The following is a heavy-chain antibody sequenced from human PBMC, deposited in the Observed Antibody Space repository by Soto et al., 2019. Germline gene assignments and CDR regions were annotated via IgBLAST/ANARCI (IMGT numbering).Heavy chain of an antibody. D-gene: IGHD3-22*01. V-gene: IGHV4-39*07. CDR1: GGSISSSSYY. CDR2: IYYSGST. J-gene: IGHJ5*02. CDR3: AREPIMHYYDSSGYYWLRWGWFDT. Sequence: ETLARTCTVSGGSISSSSYYWGWIRQPPVKVLEWIGSIYYSGSTYYNPSLKSRVTISVDTSKNQFSLKLSSVTAADTAGYYCAREPIMHYYDSSGYYWLRWGWFDTWGQGTMVTVSS.